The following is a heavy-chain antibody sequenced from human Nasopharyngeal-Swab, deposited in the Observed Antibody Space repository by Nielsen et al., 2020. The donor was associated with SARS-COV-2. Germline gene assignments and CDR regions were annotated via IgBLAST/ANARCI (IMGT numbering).Heavy chain of an antibody. J-gene: IGHJ6*02. V-gene: IGHV4-39*07. CDR3: ARCITVIQGGPYYYYFGMDV. CDR2: IYYSGST. D-gene: IGHD3-10*01. Sequence: WIRQPPGKWLEWIGSIYYSGSTYYNPSLRSRVTISVDTSKNQFSLKLNSVTAADTAVYYCARCITVIQGGPYYYYFGMDVWGQGTTVTVSS.